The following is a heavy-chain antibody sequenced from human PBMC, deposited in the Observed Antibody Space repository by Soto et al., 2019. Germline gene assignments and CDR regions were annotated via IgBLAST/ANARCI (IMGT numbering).Heavy chain of an antibody. J-gene: IGHJ4*02. CDR1: GFTFSSYA. CDR2: ISGSGGST. Sequence: PGGSLRLSCAASGFTFSSYAMSWVRQAPGKGLEWVSAISGSGGSTYYADSVKGRFTISRDNSKNTLYLQMNSLRAEDTAVYYFAIFTRESSVAHFDYWGQGPLVTVFS. CDR3: AIFTRESSVAHFDY. V-gene: IGHV3-23*01. D-gene: IGHD5-12*01.